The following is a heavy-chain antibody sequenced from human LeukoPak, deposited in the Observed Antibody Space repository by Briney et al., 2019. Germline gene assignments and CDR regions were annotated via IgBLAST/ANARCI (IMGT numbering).Heavy chain of an antibody. CDR1: GFTVSSNY. CDR3: VKVLIIVVVTAPFDC. D-gene: IGHD2-21*02. J-gene: IGHJ4*02. V-gene: IGHV3-23*01. Sequence: GGSLRLSCAASGFTVSSNYMSWVRQAPGKGLEWVSTISGGAGSTYYADSVEGRFTISRDNSKNTLYLQMNSLRAEDTAVYYCVKVLIIVVVTAPFDCWGQGTLVTVSS. CDR2: ISGGAGST.